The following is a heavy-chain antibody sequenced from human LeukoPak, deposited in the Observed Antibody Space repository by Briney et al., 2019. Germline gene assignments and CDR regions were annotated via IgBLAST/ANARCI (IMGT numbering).Heavy chain of an antibody. J-gene: IGHJ5*02. CDR1: GFTFSSYA. CDR3: AKGLYCSSTSCPKAYNWFDP. V-gene: IGHV3-23*01. D-gene: IGHD2-2*01. CDR2: ISGSGGST. Sequence: GSLRLSCAASGFTFSSYAMSWVRQAPGKGLEWVSAISGSGGSTYYADSVKGRFTISRDNSKNTLHLQMNSLRAEDTAVYYCAKGLYCSSTSCPKAYNWFDPWGQGTLVTVSS.